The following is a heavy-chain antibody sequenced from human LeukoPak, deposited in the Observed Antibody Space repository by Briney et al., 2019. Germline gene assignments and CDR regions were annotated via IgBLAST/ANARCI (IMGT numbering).Heavy chain of an antibody. CDR1: GGTFSSYA. D-gene: IGHD3-10*01. CDR3: ALWGGNDAFDI. V-gene: IGHV1-69*04. CDR2: IIPILGIA. J-gene: IGHJ3*02. Sequence: VASVKVSCKASGGTFSSYAISWVRQAPGQGLEWMGRIIPILGIANYAQKFQGRVTITADKSTSTAYMELSSLRSEDTAVYYCALWGGNDAFDIWGQGTMVTVSS.